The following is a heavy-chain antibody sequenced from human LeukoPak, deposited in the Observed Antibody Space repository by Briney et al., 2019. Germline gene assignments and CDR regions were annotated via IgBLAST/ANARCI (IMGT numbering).Heavy chain of an antibody. CDR2: INTNTGNP. V-gene: IGHV7-4-1*02. CDR1: GYTFTSYA. J-gene: IGHJ6*03. D-gene: IGHD3-10*01. CDR3: ARASFPSGNTTILWVYYFYYMDV. Sequence: GASVKVSCKASGYTFTSYAMNWVRQAPGQGLEWMGWINTNTGNPTYAQGFTGRFVFSLDTSVSTASLQFSSLRAENIPVYYCARASFPSGNTTILWVYYFYYMDVWGKGTTVTVSS.